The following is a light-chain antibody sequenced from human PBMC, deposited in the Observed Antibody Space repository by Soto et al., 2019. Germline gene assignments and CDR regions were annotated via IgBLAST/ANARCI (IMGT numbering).Light chain of an antibody. CDR2: DAS. J-gene: IGKJ1*01. Sequence: DIKMTQSPSTLSASVGDRVTITCRASKNINSWLAWYQQKPGKAPKLLIYDASSLQSGVPSRFTGSGFGTEFTLTISSLQPDDFATYYCQQYHRYSRTFGQGTKVDVK. CDR1: KNINSW. CDR3: QQYHRYSRT. V-gene: IGKV1-5*01.